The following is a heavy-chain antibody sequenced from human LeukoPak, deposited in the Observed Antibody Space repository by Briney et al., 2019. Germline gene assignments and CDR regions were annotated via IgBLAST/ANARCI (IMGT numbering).Heavy chain of an antibody. CDR1: GGSISRYY. CDR3: ARNYDILTGYYSYYYYYMDV. CDR2: TYYSGST. Sequence: SETLSLTCTVSGGSISRYYWSWIRQPPGKGLEWIGCTYYSGSTNYNPSLKSRVTISIDTSKNQFSLKVSSVTAADTAVYYCARNYDILTGYYSYYYYYMDVWGKGTTVTVSS. J-gene: IGHJ6*03. V-gene: IGHV4-59*01. D-gene: IGHD3-9*01.